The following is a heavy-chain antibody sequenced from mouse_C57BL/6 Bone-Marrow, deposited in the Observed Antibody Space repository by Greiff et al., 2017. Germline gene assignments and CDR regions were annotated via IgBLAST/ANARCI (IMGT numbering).Heavy chain of an antibody. Sequence: QLQQSGAELARPGASVKLSCKASGYTFTSYGISWVKQRTGQGLEWIGEIYPRSGNTYYNEKFKGKATLTADKSSSTAYKELRSLTSEDSAVYFCARYDDGYYWFAYWGQGTLVTVSA. V-gene: IGHV1-81*01. J-gene: IGHJ3*01. CDR2: IYPRSGNT. CDR1: GYTFTSYG. CDR3: ARYDDGYYWFAY. D-gene: IGHD2-3*01.